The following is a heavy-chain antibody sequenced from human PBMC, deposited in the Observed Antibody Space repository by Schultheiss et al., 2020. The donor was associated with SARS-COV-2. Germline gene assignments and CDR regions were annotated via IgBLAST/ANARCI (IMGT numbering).Heavy chain of an antibody. V-gene: IGHV1-8*02. CDR3: ARVRGVKDGYNSFYYYYYGMDV. J-gene: IGHJ6*02. Sequence: ASVKVSCKASGYTFTSYAMHWVRQAPGQRLEWMGWMNPNSGNTGYAQKFQGRVTMTTDTSTSTAYMELRSLRSEDTAVYYCARVRGVKDGYNSFYYYYYGMDVWGQGTTVTVSS. D-gene: IGHD5-24*01. CDR2: MNPNSGNT. CDR1: GYTFTSYA.